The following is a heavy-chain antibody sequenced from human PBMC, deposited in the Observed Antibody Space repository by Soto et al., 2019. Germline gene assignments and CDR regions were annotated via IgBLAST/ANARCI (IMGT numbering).Heavy chain of an antibody. CDR1: GGSISSGNYY. Sequence: PSETLSLTCTVSGGSISSGNYYWSWIRQPPGKGLEWIGYIDYSGSTYYNPSLKSRVSISMDTSKGRISLNLNSVIAADTAVYYCARRGGSSARSYFFDYWGQGTLVTVSS. J-gene: IGHJ4*02. V-gene: IGHV4-30-4*01. CDR3: ARRGGSSARSYFFDY. D-gene: IGHD2-15*01. CDR2: IDYSGST.